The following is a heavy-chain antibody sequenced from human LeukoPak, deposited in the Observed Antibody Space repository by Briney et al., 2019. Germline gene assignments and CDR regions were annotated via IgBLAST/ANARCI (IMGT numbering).Heavy chain of an antibody. CDR3: TTIRRLDF. J-gene: IGHJ4*02. Sequence: GSLRLSCAASGFTFTNAWMSWVRQAPGKGLEWVGHIRSKADGGTTGYAAPVKGRFTISRDDSKNTLFLQMNSLKTEDTAVYYCTTIRRLDFWGQGTLVTVSS. V-gene: IGHV3-15*01. D-gene: IGHD4-17*01. CDR1: GFTFTNAW. CDR2: IRSKADGGTT.